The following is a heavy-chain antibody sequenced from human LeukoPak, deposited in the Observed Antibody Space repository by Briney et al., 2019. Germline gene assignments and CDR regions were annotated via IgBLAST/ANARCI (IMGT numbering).Heavy chain of an antibody. J-gene: IGHJ4*02. CDR3: AREDGSGTWGY. CDR2: INAGNGNT. CDR1: GYTFTSYA. Sequence: ASVKVSCKASGYTFTSYAMHWVRQAPGQRLEWMGWINAGNGNTKYSQRFQGRVTITRDTSASTASMELSSLRSEDTAVYYCAREDGSGTWGYWGQGTLVTVSS. D-gene: IGHD3-10*01. V-gene: IGHV1-3*01.